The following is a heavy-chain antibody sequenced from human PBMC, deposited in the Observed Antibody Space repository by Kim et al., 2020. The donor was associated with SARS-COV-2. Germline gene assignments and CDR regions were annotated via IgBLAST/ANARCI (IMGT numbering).Heavy chain of an antibody. CDR2: IYYSGST. D-gene: IGHD3-9*01. V-gene: IGHV4-59*01. J-gene: IGHJ5*02. CDR1: GGSISSYY. Sequence: SETLSLTCTVSGGSISSYYWSWIRQPPGKGLEWIGYIYYSGSTNYNPSLKSRVTISVDTSKNQFSLKLSSVTAADTAVYYCARASSGLRYFDWLFLPSSWFDPWGQGTLVTVSS. CDR3: ARASSGLRYFDWLFLPSSWFDP.